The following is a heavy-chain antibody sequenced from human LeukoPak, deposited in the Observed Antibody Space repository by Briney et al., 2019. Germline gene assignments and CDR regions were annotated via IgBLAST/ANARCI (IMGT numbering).Heavy chain of an antibody. D-gene: IGHD3-3*01. CDR1: GGSFSGYY. CDR2: INHSGST. V-gene: IGHV4-34*01. Sequence: SETLSLTCAVYGGSFSGYYWSWIRQPPGKGLEWIGEINHSGSTNYNPSLKSRVTISVDTSKNQFSLKLSSVTAADTAVYYCARHYTGRAGPNIDHWGQGTLVTVSS. CDR3: ARHYTGRAGPNIDH. J-gene: IGHJ4*02.